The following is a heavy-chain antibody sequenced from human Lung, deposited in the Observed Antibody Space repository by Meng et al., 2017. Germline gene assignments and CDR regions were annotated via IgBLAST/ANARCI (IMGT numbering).Heavy chain of an antibody. Sequence: DPGQGRVNPAEARSLPCICPGGSISTSGYSWGWIRQPPGKGLEWIGSIGHSGLTYYTPSLKSRVAVSLDTSKSQFSLMLTSVTAADTAVYYCVRSSAWVRTGFDPWGQGTLVTGSS. CDR1: GGSISTSGYS. CDR2: IGHSGLT. V-gene: IGHV4-39*01. CDR3: VRSSAWVRTGFDP. J-gene: IGHJ5*02. D-gene: IGHD6-19*01.